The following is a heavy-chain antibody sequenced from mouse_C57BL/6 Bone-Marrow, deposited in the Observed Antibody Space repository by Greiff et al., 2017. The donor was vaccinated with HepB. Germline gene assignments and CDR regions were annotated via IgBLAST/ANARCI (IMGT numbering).Heavy chain of an antibody. CDR2: IYPGSGST. J-gene: IGHJ3*01. CDR3: AREEVLWLRRAWFAY. CDR1: GYTFTSYW. Sequence: QVQLQQPGAELVKPGASVKMSCKASGYTFTSYWITWVKQRPGQGLEWIGDIYPGSGSTNYNEKFKSKATLTVDTSSSTAYMQLSSLTSEDSAVYYCAREEVLWLRRAWFAYWGQGTLVTVSA. D-gene: IGHD2-2*01. V-gene: IGHV1-55*01.